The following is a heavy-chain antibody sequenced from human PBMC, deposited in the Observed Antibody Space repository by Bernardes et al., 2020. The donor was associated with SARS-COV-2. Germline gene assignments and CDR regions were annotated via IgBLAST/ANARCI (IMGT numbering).Heavy chain of an antibody. V-gene: IGHV3-23*01. Sequence: GGSLRLSCAASGFTFRSSAMSWVRQAPGPGLAWVSAIRGNGDTPYYADAVKGRFTISRDNSENTLYLQMNSLRVEDTAVYYCAKEWDTVPGNAFDIWGHGTLVTVAS. CDR2: IRGNGDTP. CDR3: AKEWDTVPGNAFDI. D-gene: IGHD2-8*01. CDR1: GFTFRSSA. J-gene: IGHJ3*02.